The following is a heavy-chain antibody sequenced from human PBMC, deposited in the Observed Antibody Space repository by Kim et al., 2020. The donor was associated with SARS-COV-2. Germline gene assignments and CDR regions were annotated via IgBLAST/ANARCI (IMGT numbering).Heavy chain of an antibody. CDR1: GFTFSSYA. CDR3: VKEPDVNYDILTGPAFFDY. J-gene: IGHJ4*02. D-gene: IGHD3-9*01. Sequence: GGSLRLSCSASGFTFSSYAMHWVRQAPGKGLEYVSAISSNGGSTYYADSVKGRFTISRDNSKNTLYLQMSSLRAEDTAVYYCVKEPDVNYDILTGPAFFDYWGQGTLVTVSS. V-gene: IGHV3-64D*09. CDR2: ISSNGGST.